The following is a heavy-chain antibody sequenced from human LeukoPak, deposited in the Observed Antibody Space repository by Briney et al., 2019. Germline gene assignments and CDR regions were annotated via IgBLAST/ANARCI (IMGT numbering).Heavy chain of an antibody. CDR1: GGSISSGNHY. J-gene: IGHJ4*02. Sequence: NPSETLSLTCTVSGGSISSGNHYWSWIRQPAGKGLEWIGRIWADGAPTYRPSLKSRVTISVDTSKNQFSLRLSSVTAADTAVYYCARGRDSRGYQFMGFDSWGQGTLVTVSS. D-gene: IGHD3-22*01. V-gene: IGHV4-61*02. CDR2: IWADGAP. CDR3: ARGRDSRGYQFMGFDS.